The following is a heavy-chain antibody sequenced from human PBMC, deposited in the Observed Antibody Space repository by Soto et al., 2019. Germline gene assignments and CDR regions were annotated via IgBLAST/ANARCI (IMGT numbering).Heavy chain of an antibody. CDR1: VFTFSSYA. D-gene: IGHD6-19*01. Sequence: HPGGSLRLSCAASVFTFSSYAMSWVREAPGKGLEWVSGISGSGGSTYYADSVKGRFTISRDNSKNTLYLQMNRLRAEDTAVYYCAKANSGWSDYFDYWGQGTLVTVSS. V-gene: IGHV3-23*01. CDR3: AKANSGWSDYFDY. CDR2: ISGSGGST. J-gene: IGHJ4*02.